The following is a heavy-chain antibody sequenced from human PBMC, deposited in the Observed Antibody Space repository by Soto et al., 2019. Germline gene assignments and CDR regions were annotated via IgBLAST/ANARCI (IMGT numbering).Heavy chain of an antibody. CDR1: GFTFSNAW. CDR2: IKSKTDGGTI. D-gene: IGHD1-26*01. CDR3: TYSASDY. V-gene: IGHV3-15*01. Sequence: GGSLRLSCAASGFTFSNAWMTWVRQAPGKGLEWVGRIKSKTDGGTIDYAAPVKGRFAISRDDSENTVYLQVNSLKTEDTAVYYCTYSASDYWGQGTLVTVSS. J-gene: IGHJ4*02.